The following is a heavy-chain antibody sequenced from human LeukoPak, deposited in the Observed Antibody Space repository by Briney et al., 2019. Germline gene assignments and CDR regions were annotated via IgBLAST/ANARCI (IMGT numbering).Heavy chain of an antibody. CDR3: ARLQWLVRHIDY. CDR1: GYTFTSYG. J-gene: IGHJ4*02. D-gene: IGHD6-19*01. Sequence: ASVKVSCKASGYTFTSYGISWVRRAPGQGLEWMGWISAYNGNTNYAQKLQGRVAMTTDTSTSTAYMELRSLRSDDTAVYYCARLQWLVRHIDYWGQGTLVTVSS. V-gene: IGHV1-18*01. CDR2: ISAYNGNT.